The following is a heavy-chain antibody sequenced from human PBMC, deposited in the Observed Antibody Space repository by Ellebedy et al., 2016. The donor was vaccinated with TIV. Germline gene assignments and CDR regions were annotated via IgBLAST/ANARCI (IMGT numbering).Heavy chain of an antibody. Sequence: SVKVSCXASGGTFSSYAISWVRQAPGQGLEWMGGIIPIFGTANYAQKFQGRVTITADESTSTAYMELSSLRSEDTAVYYCARGPPRDYDYRYFDYWGQGTLVTVSS. J-gene: IGHJ4*02. CDR2: IIPIFGTA. CDR1: GGTFSSYA. V-gene: IGHV1-69*13. D-gene: IGHD5-12*01. CDR3: ARGPPRDYDYRYFDY.